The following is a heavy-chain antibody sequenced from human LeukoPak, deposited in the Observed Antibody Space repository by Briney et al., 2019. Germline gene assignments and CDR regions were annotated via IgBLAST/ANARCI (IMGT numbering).Heavy chain of an antibody. D-gene: IGHD6-13*01. J-gene: IGHJ4*02. CDR2: INHSGST. V-gene: IGHV4-34*01. CDR1: GGSFSGYY. Sequence: SETLSLTCAVYGGSFSGYYWSWIRQPPGKGLEWIGEINHSGSTNYNPSLKGRVTISVDTSKNQFSLKLSSVTAADTAVYYCARVGIAADAYYFDYWGQGTLVTVSS. CDR3: ARVGIAADAYYFDY.